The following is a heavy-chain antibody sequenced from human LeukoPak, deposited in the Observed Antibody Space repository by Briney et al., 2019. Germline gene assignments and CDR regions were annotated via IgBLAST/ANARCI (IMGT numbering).Heavy chain of an antibody. Sequence: GGSLRLSCAVSGFTFSKSWMSWLRQAPGKGLEWVASINPEGSEKYSADSVKGRFTISRDNAKNSLYLQMDSLRVEDTAFYYCARDLAYSRLDYWGQGMLVTVSS. V-gene: IGHV3-7*01. CDR3: ARDLAYSRLDY. CDR2: INPEGSEK. D-gene: IGHD5-18*01. CDR1: GFTFSKSW. J-gene: IGHJ4*02.